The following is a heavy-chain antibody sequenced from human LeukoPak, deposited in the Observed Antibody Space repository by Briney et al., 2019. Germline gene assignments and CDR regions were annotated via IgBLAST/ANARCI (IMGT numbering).Heavy chain of an antibody. V-gene: IGHV3-30*18. Sequence: GGSLRLSCAASGFTFSSYGTHWVRQAPGKGLEWVAVISYDGSNKYYADSVKGRFTISRDNSKNTLYLQMNSLRAEDTAVYYCAKDLGSYYSEYYFDYWGQGTLVTVSS. J-gene: IGHJ4*02. CDR1: GFTFSSYG. CDR2: ISYDGSNK. CDR3: AKDLGSYYSEYYFDY. D-gene: IGHD3-10*01.